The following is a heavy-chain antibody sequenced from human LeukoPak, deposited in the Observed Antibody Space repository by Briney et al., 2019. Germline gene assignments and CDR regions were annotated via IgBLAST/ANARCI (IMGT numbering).Heavy chain of an antibody. V-gene: IGHV4-61*02. D-gene: IGHD3-22*01. Sequence: SETLSLTCTVSGVSISTGSYYWSWIRQPAGKGLEWIGRIYSSGSTNYSPSFKSRVTISVDTSKNQFSLNLSSVTAADTAVYYCARGEYDSSAYWGYYFENWGRGTLVTVSS. CDR2: IYSSGST. CDR3: ARGEYDSSAYWGYYFEN. J-gene: IGHJ4*02. CDR1: GVSISTGSYY.